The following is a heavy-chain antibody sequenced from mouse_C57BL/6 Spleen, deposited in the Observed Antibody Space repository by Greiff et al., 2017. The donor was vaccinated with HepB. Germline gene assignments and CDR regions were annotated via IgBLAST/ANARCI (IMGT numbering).Heavy chain of an antibody. CDR1: GYTFTSYW. CDR3: ARGGYGSSYEYFDV. J-gene: IGHJ1*03. V-gene: IGHV1-53*01. Sequence: QVQLQQPGTELVKPGASVKLSCKASGYTFTSYWMHWVKQRPGQGREWIGNINPSNGGTNYNEKFKSKATLTVDKSSSTAYMQLSSLTSEDSAVYYCARGGYGSSYEYFDVWGTGTTVTVSS. D-gene: IGHD1-1*01. CDR2: INPSNGGT.